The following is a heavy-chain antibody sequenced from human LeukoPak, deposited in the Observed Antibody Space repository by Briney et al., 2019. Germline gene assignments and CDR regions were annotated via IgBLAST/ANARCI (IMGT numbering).Heavy chain of an antibody. CDR1: GFTFSSYS. Sequence: GGSLRLSCAASGFTFSSYSMSWVRQAPGKGLEWVSAIVASGGGTYYADSVKGRFTISRDNSKSTLYLQMNSLRAEDTAEYYCAKTQGYFDYWGQGTLVTVSS. J-gene: IGHJ4*02. V-gene: IGHV3-23*01. CDR3: AKTQGYFDY. CDR2: IVASGGGT.